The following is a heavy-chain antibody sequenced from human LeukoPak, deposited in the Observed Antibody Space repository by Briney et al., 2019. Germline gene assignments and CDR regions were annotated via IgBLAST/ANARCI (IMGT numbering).Heavy chain of an antibody. CDR3: ATVLWFGESYYYGMDV. CDR1: GFTVSSNY. CDR2: IYSGRST. Sequence: GGSLRLSCAASGFTVSSNYMSWVRQAPGKGLEWVSVIYSGRSTYYADSVKGRFTISRDNSKNTLYLQMNSLRAEDTAVYYCATVLWFGESYYYGMDVWGQGTTVTVSS. D-gene: IGHD3-10*01. J-gene: IGHJ6*02. V-gene: IGHV3-53*01.